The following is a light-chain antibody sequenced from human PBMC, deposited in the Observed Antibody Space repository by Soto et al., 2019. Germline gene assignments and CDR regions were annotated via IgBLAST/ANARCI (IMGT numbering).Light chain of an antibody. CDR2: DAS. Sequence: VLTQSPGTLSFSPGERATLSFRASQTVRNNYLAWYQQKHGQAPRLLIYDASSRATGLPDRFSGGGSGTDFTLTLSRLAPEDFAVYYRQQFSSYPLTFGGGTKVDIK. CDR3: QQFSSYPLT. J-gene: IGKJ4*01. CDR1: QTVRNNY. V-gene: IGKV3-20*01.